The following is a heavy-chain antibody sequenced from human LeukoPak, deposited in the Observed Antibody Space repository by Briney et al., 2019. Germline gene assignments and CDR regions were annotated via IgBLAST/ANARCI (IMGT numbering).Heavy chain of an antibody. CDR1: GGSISSSSYY. V-gene: IGHV4-39*01. CDR2: IYYSGST. J-gene: IGHJ4*02. CDR3: ARTYCDSSGPLDY. D-gene: IGHD3-22*01. Sequence: PSETLSLTCTVSGGSISSSSYYWGWIRQPPGKGLEWIGSIYYSGSTYYNPSLKSRVTISVDTSKNQFSLKLSSVTAADTAVYYCARTYCDSSGPLDYWGQGTLVPVSS.